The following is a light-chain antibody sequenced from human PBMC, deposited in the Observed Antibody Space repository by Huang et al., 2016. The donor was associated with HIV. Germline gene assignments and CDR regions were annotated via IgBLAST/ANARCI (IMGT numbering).Light chain of an antibody. V-gene: IGKV1-NL1*01. CDR3: QQYHGIPWT. Sequence: DIQMTQSPSSLSASVGDRVTITCRPSQGIGNSLAWYRQKPDKAPRLLLYATSRLESGVPSRFSGSGSGTHYTLTISSLQPEDIASYYCQQYHGIPWTFGQGTKVEIK. CDR1: QGIGNS. CDR2: ATS. J-gene: IGKJ1*01.